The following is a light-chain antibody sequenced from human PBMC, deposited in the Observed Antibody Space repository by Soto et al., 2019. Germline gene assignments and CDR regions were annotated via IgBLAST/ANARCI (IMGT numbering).Light chain of an antibody. J-gene: IGLJ2*01. V-gene: IGLV1-40*01. CDR2: GNI. Sequence: QSVLTQPPSVSGAPGRRVTISCTGSSSNIGAGYDVHWYQQLPGTAPKLLIYGNIYRPSGVPDRFSGSTSGTSASLANTGLQAEDETDYFCQSYDSSLSGYVVFGGGTKLTVL. CDR1: SSNIGAGYD. CDR3: QSYDSSLSGYVV.